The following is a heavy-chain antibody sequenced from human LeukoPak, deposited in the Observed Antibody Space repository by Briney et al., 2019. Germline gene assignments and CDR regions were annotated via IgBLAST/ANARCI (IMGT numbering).Heavy chain of an antibody. Sequence: ASMKVSCKASGYTFTGYYIHWVRQAPGQGLEWMGWINPNSGGTKYEQKFQGRVTMTTDTSISTAYMELSSLRSEDTAVYYCASAPKLNLQMTTVVASFDYWGQGTLVTVSS. D-gene: IGHD4-23*01. CDR3: ASAPKLNLQMTTVVASFDY. J-gene: IGHJ4*02. CDR2: INPNSGGT. V-gene: IGHV1-2*02. CDR1: GYTFTGYY.